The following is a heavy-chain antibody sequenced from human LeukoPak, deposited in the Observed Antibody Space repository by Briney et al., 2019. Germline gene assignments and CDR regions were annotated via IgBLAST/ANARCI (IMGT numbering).Heavy chain of an antibody. CDR1: GAPFKTSTYY. D-gene: IGHD6-13*01. V-gene: IGHV4-39*07. Sequence: SETLSLSCDVSGAPFKTSTYYWGWIRQSPGKGLEWLASIYYSGNTYYNPSLKSRVSISVDTSKNQVSLRLTSVTAADTAVYFCAGKIAAAGVKWYFDLWGRGILVPVSP. J-gene: IGHJ2*01. CDR2: IYYSGNT. CDR3: AGKIAAAGVKWYFDL.